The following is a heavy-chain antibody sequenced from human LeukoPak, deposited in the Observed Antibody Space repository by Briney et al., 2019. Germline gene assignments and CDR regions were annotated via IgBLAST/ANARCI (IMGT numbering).Heavy chain of an antibody. Sequence: PSETLSLTCAVSGGAISSYHWSWIRQPPGKGLEWIGYIYYSGSTNYNPSLKSRVTISVDTSKNQFSLKLSSVTAADTAVYYCARLIAAYYYDSSGYFDYWGQGTLVTVSS. V-gene: IGHV4-59*01. CDR2: IYYSGST. CDR3: ARLIAAYYYDSSGYFDY. CDR1: GGAISSYH. J-gene: IGHJ4*02. D-gene: IGHD3-22*01.